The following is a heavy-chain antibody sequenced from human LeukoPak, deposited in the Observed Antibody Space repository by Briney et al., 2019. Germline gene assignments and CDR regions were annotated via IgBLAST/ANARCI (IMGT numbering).Heavy chain of an antibody. CDR3: AKGTARRPSGNAFDI. Sequence: GGSLRLSCAASGFTFNIYAMSWVRQAPGKGLEWVSTISGNGGSTYYADPVKGRFTNSRDNSKNTLYLQMNSLRAEDTAVYYCAKGTARRPSGNAFDIWGQGTMVTVSS. V-gene: IGHV3-23*01. CDR2: ISGNGGST. D-gene: IGHD1-14*01. CDR1: GFTFNIYA. J-gene: IGHJ3*02.